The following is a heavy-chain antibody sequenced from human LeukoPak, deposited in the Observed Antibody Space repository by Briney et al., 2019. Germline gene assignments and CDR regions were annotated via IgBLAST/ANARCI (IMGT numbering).Heavy chain of an antibody. CDR3: AKDQSRGYDYGSRFDY. D-gene: IGHD5-12*01. Sequence: GGSLRLSCAASGFTFSSYAMSWVRQAPGKGLEWISAISGSGGSTYYADSMKGRFTISRDNSKNTLYLQMNSLRAEDTAVYYCAKDQSRGYDYGSRFDYWGQGTLVTVSS. CDR1: GFTFSSYA. J-gene: IGHJ4*02. V-gene: IGHV3-23*01. CDR2: ISGSGGST.